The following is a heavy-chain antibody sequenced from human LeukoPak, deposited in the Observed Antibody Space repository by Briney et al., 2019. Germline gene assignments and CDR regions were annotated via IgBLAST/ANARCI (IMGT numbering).Heavy chain of an antibody. CDR2: INPNSGGT. J-gene: IGHJ4*02. V-gene: IGHV1-2*02. CDR3: ARPTGYCSSTSCYAAYYFDY. D-gene: IGHD2-2*01. CDR1: GYMFTGYY. Sequence: ASVKVSCKASGYMFTGYYLHWVRQAPGQGLEWMGWINPNSGGTNYAQKFQGRVTMTRDTSISTAYMELSRLRSDDTAVYYCARPTGYCSSTSCYAAYYFDYWGQGTLVTVSS.